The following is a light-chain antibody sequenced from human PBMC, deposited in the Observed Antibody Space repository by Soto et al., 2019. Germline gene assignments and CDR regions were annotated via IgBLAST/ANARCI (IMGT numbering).Light chain of an antibody. Sequence: IRMTQSPSSFSASVGDRVTITCRTSQPISNYLNWYQQKPGKAPSLLIYTASSLQTGVPSRFSGSGSGTHFTLTISSLQPEDFATYYCQQSYNTPRTFGQGTKVDIK. J-gene: IGKJ1*01. CDR3: QQSYNTPRT. CDR2: TAS. V-gene: IGKV1-39*01. CDR1: QPISNY.